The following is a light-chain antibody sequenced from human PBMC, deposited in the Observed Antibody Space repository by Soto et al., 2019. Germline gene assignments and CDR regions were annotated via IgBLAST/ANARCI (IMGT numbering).Light chain of an antibody. CDR3: QQYGSSPPWT. J-gene: IGKJ1*01. CDR1: QSLSRSY. V-gene: IGKV3-20*01. Sequence: ESVLTQSPGTLSLSPGERATLSCRASQSLSRSYLAWYQQKPGQAPRVLIYGASSRATGIPDRFSGSGSGTDFTLTISRLEPEDFAVYYCQQYGSSPPWTFGQGTKVDIK. CDR2: GAS.